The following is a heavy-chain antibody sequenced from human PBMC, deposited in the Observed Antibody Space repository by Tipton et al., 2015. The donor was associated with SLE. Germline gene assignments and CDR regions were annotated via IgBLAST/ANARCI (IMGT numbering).Heavy chain of an antibody. CDR1: GFTLSGHY. J-gene: IGHJ2*01. Sequence: SLRLSCTASGFTLSGHYMDWVRQAPGKGLEWVGRIRNTANSYTTEYAASVKGRFIVSRDDSENSLSLQMNSMKTEDTAVYYCARGNDWNRHWYFDLWGRGTLVTVSS. D-gene: IGHD1-1*01. CDR3: ARGNDWNRHWYFDL. CDR2: IRNTANSYTT. V-gene: IGHV3-72*01.